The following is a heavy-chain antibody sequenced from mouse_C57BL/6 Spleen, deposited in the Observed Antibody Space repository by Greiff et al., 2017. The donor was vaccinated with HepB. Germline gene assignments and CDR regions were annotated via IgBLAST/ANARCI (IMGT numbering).Heavy chain of an antibody. V-gene: IGHV5-6*02. J-gene: IGHJ4*01. CDR2: ISSGGRYT. Sequence: DVMLVESGGDLVKPGGSLKLSCAASGFTFSSYGMSWVRQTPDKRLEWVATISSGGRYTYYPDSVKGRFTISRDNAKNTLYLQMSSLKSEDTAMYYCARDYYYGSSYPYYAMDYWGQGTSVTVSS. D-gene: IGHD1-1*01. CDR3: ARDYYYGSSYPYYAMDY. CDR1: GFTFSSYG.